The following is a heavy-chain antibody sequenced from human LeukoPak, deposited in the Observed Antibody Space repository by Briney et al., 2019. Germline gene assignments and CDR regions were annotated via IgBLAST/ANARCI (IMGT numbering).Heavy chain of an antibody. J-gene: IGHJ4*02. CDR2: IYYSGNT. Sequence: SATLSLTCTVSGGSISTSNYYWDWIRRPPGKGLEWIASIYYSGNTYYNPSLKSRVTISVDTSKNQFSLKLSSVTAADTAVYYCAREYCSGGSCYYDIFDYWGQGTLVTVSS. D-gene: IGHD2-15*01. CDR3: AREYCSGGSCYYDIFDY. CDR1: GGSISTSNYY. V-gene: IGHV4-39*07.